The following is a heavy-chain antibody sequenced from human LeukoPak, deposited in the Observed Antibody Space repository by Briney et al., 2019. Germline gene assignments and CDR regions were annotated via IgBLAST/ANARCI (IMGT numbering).Heavy chain of an antibody. CDR3: ARGPLLPAACVDY. V-gene: IGHV1-2*02. J-gene: IGHJ4*02. D-gene: IGHD2-15*01. CDR1: GYTFSGYY. CDR2: INPNSVGT. Sequence: ASVKVSCKASGYTFSGYYMHWVRQAPGQGLEWMGWINPNSVGTKTAQTFQGRVTMTRDTSISTAYMELDRLTSDDTAVYYCARGPLLPAACVDYWGQGTLVTVSS.